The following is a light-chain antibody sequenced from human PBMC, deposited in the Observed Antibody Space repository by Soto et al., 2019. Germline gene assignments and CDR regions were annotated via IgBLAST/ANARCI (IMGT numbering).Light chain of an antibody. J-gene: IGLJ1*01. CDR3: CSYAGRYTYV. CDR1: SSDVGGYNY. V-gene: IGLV2-11*01. Sequence: QSALTQPRSVSGSPGQSVTISCTGTSSDVGGYNYVSWYQQHPGKAPKLMIYDVSKRPSGVPDRFSGSKSGKTASLTISGLQTEHEADYYCCSYAGRYTYVFGTGTKVTVL. CDR2: DVS.